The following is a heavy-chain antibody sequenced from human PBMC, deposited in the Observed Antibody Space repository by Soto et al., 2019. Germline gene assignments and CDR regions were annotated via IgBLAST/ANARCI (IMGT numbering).Heavy chain of an antibody. CDR3: ARAGAAPYYYYGMDV. J-gene: IGHJ6*02. CDR1: GYTFSTSG. Sequence: QVQLVQSGAEVRKPGASVKVSCKASGYTFSTSGMSWLRQAPGQGLEWMGLISTYNGDTNDAPKFQDRVTMTSDTSTSTVYMELGSLRSEDTAVYYCARAGAAPYYYYGMDVWGQGTRVTVSS. V-gene: IGHV1-18*01. CDR2: ISTYNGDT. D-gene: IGHD2-15*01.